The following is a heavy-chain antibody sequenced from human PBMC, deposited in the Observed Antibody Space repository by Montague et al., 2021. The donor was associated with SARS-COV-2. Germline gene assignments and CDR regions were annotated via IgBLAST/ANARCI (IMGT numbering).Heavy chain of an antibody. V-gene: IGHV2-70*01. Sequence: PALVKPTQTLTLTCTFSGFSLITTEECVTWIRQSPGKALERLALIDGSDYKYYNSSLKTRLTISKDTSKKQVILTMANMDPVDTGTYFCARTLRDICDSWGQGTLVTVSS. CDR2: IDGSDYK. CDR1: GFSLITTEEC. J-gene: IGHJ4*02. CDR3: ARTLRDICDS.